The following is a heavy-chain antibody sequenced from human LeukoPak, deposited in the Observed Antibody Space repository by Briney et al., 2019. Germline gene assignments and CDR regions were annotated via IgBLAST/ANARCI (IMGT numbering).Heavy chain of an antibody. V-gene: IGHV3-7*01. D-gene: IGHD6-19*01. CDR1: GFTFSSYW. CDR2: IKKDGSEK. CDR3: AKDRLGYSSGSILDY. J-gene: IGHJ4*02. Sequence: QTGGSLRLSCAASGFTFSSYWMSWVRQAPGKGLEWVANIKKDGSEKYYVDSVKGRFTISRDNAKNSLYLQMNSLRAEDTAVYYCAKDRLGYSSGSILDYWGQGTLVTVSS.